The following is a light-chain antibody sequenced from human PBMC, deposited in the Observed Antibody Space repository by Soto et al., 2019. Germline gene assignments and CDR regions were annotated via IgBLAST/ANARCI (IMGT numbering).Light chain of an antibody. J-gene: IGKJ5*01. CDR1: QDIKKN. CDR2: DAS. V-gene: IGKV1-33*01. Sequence: DIQMTQSPSSLSASVGDIVTITCQASQDIKKNVNWYQQKPGRAPKLLIYDASNLEAGVPSRFRGSGSGTDFTFTISRLQPEDIATYYCQQYENLPTFGQGTRLEIK. CDR3: QQYENLPT.